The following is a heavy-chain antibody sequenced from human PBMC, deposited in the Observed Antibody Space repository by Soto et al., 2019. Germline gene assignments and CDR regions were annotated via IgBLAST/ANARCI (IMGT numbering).Heavy chain of an antibody. D-gene: IGHD2-21*02. V-gene: IGHV4-59*01. CDR2: MYNTGST. Sequence: SETLSLTCTVSGGSISGYYWSWIRQPPGKGLEWIGYMYNTGSTVYNPSFKSRVTISVDASKNQFSLKLNSVTAADTAVYYCARDLWGYCGTDCYPLDVWGQGTTVT. CDR3: ARDLWGYCGTDCYPLDV. CDR1: GGSISGYY. J-gene: IGHJ6*02.